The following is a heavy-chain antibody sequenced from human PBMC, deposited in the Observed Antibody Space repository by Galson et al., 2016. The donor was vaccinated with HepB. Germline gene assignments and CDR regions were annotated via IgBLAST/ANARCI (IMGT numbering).Heavy chain of an antibody. V-gene: IGHV6-1*01. Sequence: CAISGDSVSSNSAAWNWIRQSPSRGLEWLGRTYYRSKWYNDYAVSVKSRITINPDTSKNQFSLQLNSVTPEDTAVYYCARESEGYCSSTSCYTDNYYYCMDVWGQGTTVTVSS. CDR2: TYYRSKWYN. J-gene: IGHJ6*02. CDR3: ARESEGYCSSTSCYTDNYYYCMDV. D-gene: IGHD2-2*02. CDR1: GDSVSSNSAA.